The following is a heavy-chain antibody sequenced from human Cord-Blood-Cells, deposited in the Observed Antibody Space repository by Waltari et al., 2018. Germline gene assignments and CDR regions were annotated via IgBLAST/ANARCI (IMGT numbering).Heavy chain of an antibody. J-gene: IGHJ4*02. CDR3: ARAQLTGYYFDY. D-gene: IGHD3-9*01. Sequence: QVQLVQSGAEVKKPGASVKVSCKASGYTFTGYYMHWVRQAPGQGHEWMGWINPDSGGTNYAQKVQGWVTMTRDTSISTAYMGLSRLRSDDTAVYYCARAQLTGYYFDYWGQGTLVTVSS. CDR1: GYTFTGYY. CDR2: INPDSGGT. V-gene: IGHV1-2*04.